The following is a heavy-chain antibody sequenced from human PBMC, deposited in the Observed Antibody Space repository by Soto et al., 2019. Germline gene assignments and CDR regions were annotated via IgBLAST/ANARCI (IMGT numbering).Heavy chain of an antibody. CDR1: GYTFSRYG. J-gene: IGHJ6*02. D-gene: IGHD3-3*01. Sequence: ASVKVSCKASGYTFSRYGISWVRQAPGQGLEWMGWISGYNGDTNYAQKFQGRVTMTRNTSISTAYMELSSLRSEDTAVYYCARGDYDFWSGYSRPYYYYGMDVWGQGTTVTVSS. CDR2: ISGYNGDT. V-gene: IGHV1-18*01. CDR3: ARGDYDFWSGYSRPYYYYGMDV.